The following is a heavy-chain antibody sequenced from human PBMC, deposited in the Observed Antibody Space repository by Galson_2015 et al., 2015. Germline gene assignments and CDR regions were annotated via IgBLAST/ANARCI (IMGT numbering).Heavy chain of an antibody. V-gene: IGHV4-59*01. J-gene: IGHJ6*03. CDR1: GGSISSYY. CDR3: ARVYDFWSGYWEHYYMDV. Sequence: SETLSLTCTVSGGSISSYYWSWIRQPPGKGLEWIGYIYYSGSTNYNPSLKSRVTISVDTSKNQFSLKLSSVTAADTAVYYCARVYDFWSGYWEHYYMDVWGKGTTVTVSS. D-gene: IGHD3-3*01. CDR2: IYYSGST.